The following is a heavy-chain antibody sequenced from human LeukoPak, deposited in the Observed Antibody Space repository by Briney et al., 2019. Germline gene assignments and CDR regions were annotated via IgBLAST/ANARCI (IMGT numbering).Heavy chain of an antibody. CDR2: IYTSGST. CDR1: GGSISNGSYY. J-gene: IGHJ4*02. D-gene: IGHD5-12*01. V-gene: IGHV4-61*02. Sequence: SSQTLSLTCTVSGGSISNGSYYWSWIRQPAGKGLEWIGRIYTSGSTNYNPSLKSRVTISVDTSKNQFSLKLSSVTAADTAVYYCAREVATLRDGFDYWGQGTLVTVSS. CDR3: AREVATLRDGFDY.